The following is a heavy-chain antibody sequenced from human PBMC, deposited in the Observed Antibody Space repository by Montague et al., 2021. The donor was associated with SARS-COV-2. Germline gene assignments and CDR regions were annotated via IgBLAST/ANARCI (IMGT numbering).Heavy chain of an antibody. CDR2: YYSGST. J-gene: IGHJ5*02. CDR3: ARQGGSNYGWFDP. Sequence: SETLSLTCTVSGASINSRYWSWIRQPPGRGLEWIGYYYSGSTKYDPSLKSRVTISVDTSKSQFSVKVTSVTAADTAVYYCARQGGSNYGWFDPWGQGTLVTVSS. D-gene: IGHD1-26*01. CDR1: GASINSRY. V-gene: IGHV4-59*08.